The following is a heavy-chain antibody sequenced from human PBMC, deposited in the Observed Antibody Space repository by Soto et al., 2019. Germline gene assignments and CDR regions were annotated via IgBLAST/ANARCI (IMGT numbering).Heavy chain of an antibody. V-gene: IGHV1-69*13. CDR1: GGTFSIYA. CDR3: ARVLNSAHWFDP. D-gene: IGHD6-13*01. CDR2: IIPIFGTA. Sequence: SVKVSCKASGGTFSIYAISWVRQAPGQGLEWMGGIIPIFGTANYAQKFQGRVTITADESTSTAYMELSSLRSEDTAVYYCARVLNSAHWFDPWGQGTLVTVSS. J-gene: IGHJ5*02.